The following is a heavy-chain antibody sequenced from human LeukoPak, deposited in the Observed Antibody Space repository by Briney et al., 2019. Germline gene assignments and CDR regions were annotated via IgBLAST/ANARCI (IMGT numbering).Heavy chain of an antibody. CDR1: GYTFTSYD. J-gene: IGHJ4*02. Sequence: GASVKVSCKASGYTFTSYDINWVRQATGQGLEWMGWMNPNSGNTGYAQKFQGRVTMTRNTSISTAYMELSSLRSEDTAVYYCAKALGIAVVGANRVFDCWGQGTLVTVSS. CDR3: AKALGIAVVGANRVFDC. V-gene: IGHV1-8*01. D-gene: IGHD6-13*01. CDR2: MNPNSGNT.